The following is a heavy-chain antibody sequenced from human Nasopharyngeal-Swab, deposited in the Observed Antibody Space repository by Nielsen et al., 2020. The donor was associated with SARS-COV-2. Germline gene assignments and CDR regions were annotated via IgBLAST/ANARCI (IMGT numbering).Heavy chain of an antibody. CDR3: ARVGESSGWDFDY. CDR2: INPNSGGT. CDR1: GYTFTGYY. J-gene: IGHJ4*02. D-gene: IGHD6-19*01. Sequence: ASVQVSFKASGYTFTGYYMHWVRQAPGQGLEWMGWINPNSGGTNYAQKFQGRVTMTRDTSISTAYMELSRLRSDDTAVYYCARVGESSGWDFDYWGQGTLVTVSS. V-gene: IGHV1-2*02.